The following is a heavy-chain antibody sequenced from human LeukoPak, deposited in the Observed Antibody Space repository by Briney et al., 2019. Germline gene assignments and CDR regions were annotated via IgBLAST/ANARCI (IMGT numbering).Heavy chain of an antibody. CDR2: ISSDGGST. CDR1: GLTFSSYA. Sequence: GGSLRLSCAASGLTFSSYAMHWVRQAPGKGLEYVSAISSDGGSTYYANSVKGRFTISRDNSKNTLYLQMGSLRAEDMAVYYCARGSDTAMVNYWGQGTLVTVSS. CDR3: ARGSDTAMVNY. D-gene: IGHD5-18*01. V-gene: IGHV3-64*01. J-gene: IGHJ4*02.